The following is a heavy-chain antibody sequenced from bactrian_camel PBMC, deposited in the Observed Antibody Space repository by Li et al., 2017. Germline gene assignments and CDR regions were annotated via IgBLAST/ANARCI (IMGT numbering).Heavy chain of an antibody. CDR3: ATMGPYDRPFGW. Sequence: DVQLVESGGDSVQAGGSLRLSCAASGFTFSGYDMSWVRQAPGKGLEWVSTINSGGGSTDYADSVKGRFTISRDNAKNTLYLQVNSLKTEDTAVYYCATMGPYDRPFGWWGQGTQVTVS. J-gene: IGHJ6*01. D-gene: IGHD4*01. CDR1: GFTFSGYD. V-gene: IGHV3S40*01. CDR2: INSGGGST.